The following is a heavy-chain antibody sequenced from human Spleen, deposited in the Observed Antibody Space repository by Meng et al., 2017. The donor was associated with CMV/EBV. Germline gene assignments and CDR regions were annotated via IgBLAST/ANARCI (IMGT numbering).Heavy chain of an antibody. J-gene: IGHJ4*02. D-gene: IGHD6-6*01. CDR1: GGSFSGYY. V-gene: IGHV4-34*01. CDR2: INHVGST. Sequence: GSLRLSCGFSGGSFSGYYWNWIRQPPGKGLEWIGEINHVGSTNYNPSLKSRVTLSVDTSKNRFSLKLNSVTAADTAIYYCARLGSSYDWGQGTLVTVSS. CDR3: ARLGSSYD.